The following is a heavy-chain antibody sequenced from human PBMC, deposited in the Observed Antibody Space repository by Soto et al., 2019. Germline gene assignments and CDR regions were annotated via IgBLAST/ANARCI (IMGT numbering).Heavy chain of an antibody. J-gene: IGHJ3*02. CDR3: GRALWAGGFDI. Sequence: QVQLVQSGAEVKKPGSSVKVSCKASGGTFSSYAISWVRQAPGQGLDWMGGIIPIFGTANYAQKFQGRVTMTADESTSTAYMELRRLGSEDTAVDYCGRALWAGGFDIWGQGTLVTVSS. CDR1: GGTFSSYA. CDR2: IIPIFGTA. D-gene: IGHD3-10*01. V-gene: IGHV1-69*01.